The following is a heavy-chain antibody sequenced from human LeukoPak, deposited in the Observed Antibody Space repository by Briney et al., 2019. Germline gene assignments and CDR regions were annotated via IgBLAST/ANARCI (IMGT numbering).Heavy chain of an antibody. J-gene: IGHJ4*02. D-gene: IGHD3-10*01. Sequence: GESLKISCKGSGYSFNTFWIGWVRQTPETGLEWMGNIYPSDSETKYKPSFQGPVTISVDKSISTAYLRLSSLKASDTAIYYCARLIYYGSGKTYFFDSWGQGTLVTVSS. CDR1: GYSFNTFW. CDR3: ARLIYYGSGKTYFFDS. CDR2: IYPSDSET. V-gene: IGHV5-51*01.